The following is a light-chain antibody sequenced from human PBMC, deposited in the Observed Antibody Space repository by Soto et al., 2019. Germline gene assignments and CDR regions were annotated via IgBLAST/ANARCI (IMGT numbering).Light chain of an antibody. J-gene: IGKJ2*01. CDR1: QSVSSN. V-gene: IGKV3-15*01. CDR3: QQRGDWPLYT. CDR2: GAS. Sequence: EIEMMQSPATLSVSPGERATLSCRASQSVSSNLAWYQQKPGQAPRLLIYGASTRATGIPARFSGSGSGTEFTLTISSLQSEDFAVYYCQQRGDWPLYTFGQGTKVDIK.